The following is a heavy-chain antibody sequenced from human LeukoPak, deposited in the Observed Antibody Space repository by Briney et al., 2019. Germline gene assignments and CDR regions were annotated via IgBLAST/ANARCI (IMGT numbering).Heavy chain of an antibody. CDR1: GYNLRSYD. CDR3: ARGVRGVTLDY. Sequence: GASVKLSCKASGYNLRSYDINGARQAPGPGLDWMGWTTSYNNNTNYAQKLQGRVRVTTDTSTSTAYMELRGLRSDDTAVYYCARGVRGVTLDYWGQGTLVTVSS. D-gene: IGHD3-10*01. J-gene: IGHJ4*02. V-gene: IGHV1-18*01. CDR2: TTSYNNNT.